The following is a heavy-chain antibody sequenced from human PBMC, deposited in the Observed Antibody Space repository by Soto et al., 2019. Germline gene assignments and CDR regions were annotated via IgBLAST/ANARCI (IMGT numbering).Heavy chain of an antibody. CDR3: ASGGWSGYYYYGMDV. J-gene: IGHJ6*02. V-gene: IGHV1-18*01. D-gene: IGHD6-19*01. Sequence: ASVKVSCKASGYTFTSYAMHWVRQAPGQRLEWMGWISAYNGNTNYAQKLQGRVTMTTDTSTSTAYMELRSLRSDDTAVYYCASGGWSGYYYYGMDVWGQGTTVTVSS. CDR1: GYTFTSYA. CDR2: ISAYNGNT.